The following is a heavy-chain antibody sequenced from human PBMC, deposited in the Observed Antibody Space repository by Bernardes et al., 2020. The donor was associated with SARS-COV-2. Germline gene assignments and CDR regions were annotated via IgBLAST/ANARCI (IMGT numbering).Heavy chain of an antibody. D-gene: IGHD1-26*01. CDR3: ATAEPQYYYYYGMDV. J-gene: IGHJ6*02. Sequence: LRLSCAASGFTFSSYAMSWVRQAPGKGLEWVSAISGSGGSTYYADSVKGRFTISRDNSKNTLYLQMNSLRAEDTAVYYCATAEPQYYYYYGMDVWGQGTTVTVSS. V-gene: IGHV3-23*01. CDR1: GFTFSSYA. CDR2: ISGSGGST.